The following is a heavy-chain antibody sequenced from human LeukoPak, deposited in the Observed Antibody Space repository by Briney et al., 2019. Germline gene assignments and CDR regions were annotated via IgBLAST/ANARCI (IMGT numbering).Heavy chain of an antibody. J-gene: IGHJ4*02. CDR3: VRGTGYSAYDYDFDY. CDR2: IGTAGDT. CDR1: GFTFSSYD. D-gene: IGHD5-12*01. Sequence: GRSLRLSCAASGFTFSSYDMHWVRHATGKGLEWVSAIGTAGDTYYPGSVKGRFTISRENAKNSLYLQMNSLRAGDTAVYYCVRGTGYSAYDYDFDYWGRGTLVTVSS. V-gene: IGHV3-13*04.